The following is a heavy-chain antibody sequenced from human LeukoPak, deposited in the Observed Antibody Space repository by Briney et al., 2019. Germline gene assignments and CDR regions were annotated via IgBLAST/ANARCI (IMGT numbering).Heavy chain of an antibody. Sequence: GGSLRLSCAASGFTFSSYAMHWVRQAPGKGLEWVAVISYDGGNKYYADSVKGRFTISRDNSKNTLYLQMNSLRAEDTAVYYCARAPSSRAPNFDYWGQGTLVTVSS. CDR3: ARAPSSRAPNFDY. CDR2: ISYDGGNK. J-gene: IGHJ4*02. D-gene: IGHD2-15*01. CDR1: GFTFSSYA. V-gene: IGHV3-30*04.